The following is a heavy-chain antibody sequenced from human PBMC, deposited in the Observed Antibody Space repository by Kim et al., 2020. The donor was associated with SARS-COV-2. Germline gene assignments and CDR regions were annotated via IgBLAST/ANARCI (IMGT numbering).Heavy chain of an antibody. CDR1: GGSFSGYY. CDR2: INHSGSN. Sequence: SETLSLTCAVYGGSFSGYYWSWIRQPQGKGLEWIGEINHSGSNNYNPSLKSRVTISVDTSKNQFSLKLTSGTAADTAVYYCPRVRATLSRKNEHFDYWG. J-gene: IGHJ4*01. V-gene: IGHV4-34*01. CDR3: PRVRATLSRKNEHFDY.